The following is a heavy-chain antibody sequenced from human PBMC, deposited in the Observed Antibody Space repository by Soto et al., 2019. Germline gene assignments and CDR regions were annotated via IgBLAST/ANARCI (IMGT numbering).Heavy chain of an antibody. V-gene: IGHV3-74*01. D-gene: IGHD1-26*01. CDR3: TRVCGGKYYGYFDD. J-gene: IGHJ4*03. CDR1: GFTFSGCW. Sequence: PVGSLRLSCEASGFTFSGCWMHWVRQPPGKGLVWVSRISGDGSSTSYADSVIGRFIISRDNARNTLYLQMHSLRDEDTAVYFRTRVCGGKYYGYFDDWGQGTLVTVSS. CDR2: ISGDGSST.